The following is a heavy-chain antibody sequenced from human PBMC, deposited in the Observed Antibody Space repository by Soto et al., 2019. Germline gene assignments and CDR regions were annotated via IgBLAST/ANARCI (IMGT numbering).Heavy chain of an antibody. CDR1: GDSVTSGSYY. D-gene: IGHD7-27*01. V-gene: IGHV4-61*03. Sequence: TLSLTCIVSGDSVTSGSYYWTWLRQPPGKGLEWIGYISYTGRTKYNPSLQSRVTISVDTSKNDFSLNLSSVTAADTAVYFCAREWGLLPYYVMNVWGHGTAVTVSS. J-gene: IGHJ6*02. CDR3: AREWGLLPYYVMNV. CDR2: ISYTGRT.